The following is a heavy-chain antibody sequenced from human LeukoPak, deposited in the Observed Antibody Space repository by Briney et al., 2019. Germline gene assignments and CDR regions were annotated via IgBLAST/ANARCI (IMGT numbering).Heavy chain of an antibody. D-gene: IGHD3-9*01. J-gene: IGHJ4*02. CDR3: AKWGDYDVLTGYYVSDY. Sequence: GGSLRLSCAASGFTFSNYAMSWVRQAPGKGLEWVSGITGGGSGIYYADSMKSRFTISRDNSKNTLYLQINSLRAEDTAVYYCAKWGDYDVLTGYYVSDYWGQGTLVTVSS. CDR2: ITGGGSGI. CDR1: GFTFSNYA. V-gene: IGHV3-23*01.